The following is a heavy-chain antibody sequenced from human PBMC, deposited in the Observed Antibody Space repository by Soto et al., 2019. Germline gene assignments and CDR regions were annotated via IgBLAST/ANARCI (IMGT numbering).Heavy chain of an antibody. J-gene: IGHJ6*02. CDR3: ARPVYYDFWSGYPTVYGMDV. CDR1: GGSISSSSYY. CDR2: IYYSGST. V-gene: IGHV4-39*01. Sequence: SETLSLTCTVSGGSISSSSYYWGWIRQPPGKGLEWIGSIYYSGSTYYNPSLKSRVTISVDTSKNQFSLKLSSVTAADTALYYCARPVYYDFWSGYPTVYGMDVWGQGTTVTVSS. D-gene: IGHD3-3*01.